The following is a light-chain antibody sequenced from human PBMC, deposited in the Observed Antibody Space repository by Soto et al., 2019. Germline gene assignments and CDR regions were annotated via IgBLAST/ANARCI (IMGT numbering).Light chain of an antibody. CDR2: QAS. CDR1: QSISIW. CDR3: QQYNSDPT. V-gene: IGKV1-5*03. Sequence: IQMTQSPSTLSASVGDRVTITCRARQSISIWLAWYQQKPGKAPKLLIYQASSLESEVPSRFSGSGSGTEFTLTIHSLQPDDSANYYGQQYNSDPTFGQGTKVEIK. J-gene: IGKJ1*01.